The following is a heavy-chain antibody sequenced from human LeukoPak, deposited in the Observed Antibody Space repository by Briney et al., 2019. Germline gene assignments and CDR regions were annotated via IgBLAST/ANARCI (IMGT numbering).Heavy chain of an antibody. J-gene: IGHJ4*02. CDR2: ISSSSSTI. CDR1: GFTFSSYC. Sequence: GGSLRLSCAASGFTFSSYCMNWVRQAPGKGLEWVSYISSSSSTIYYADSVKGRFTISRDNAKNSLYLQMNSLRAEDTAVYYCERAYGDERTHFDYWGQGTLVTVSS. D-gene: IGHD4-17*01. V-gene: IGHV3-48*04. CDR3: ERAYGDERTHFDY.